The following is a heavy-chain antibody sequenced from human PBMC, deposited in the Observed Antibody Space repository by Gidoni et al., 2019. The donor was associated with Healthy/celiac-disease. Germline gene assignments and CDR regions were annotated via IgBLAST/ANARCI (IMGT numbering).Heavy chain of an antibody. J-gene: IGHJ5*02. Sequence: QVQLQQSGPGLVTPSQTLSLTCAISGDSVSSHSDAWTCIRQSPSRCLEWLGRTYYRSKWYNDYAVSVKSRITINPDTSKNQFSLQLNSVTPEDTAVYYCARSKLYSSGWYNPGLMNWFDPWGQGTLVTVSS. V-gene: IGHV6-1*01. CDR1: GDSVSSHSDA. D-gene: IGHD6-19*01. CDR3: ARSKLYSSGWYNPGLMNWFDP. CDR2: TYYRSKWYN.